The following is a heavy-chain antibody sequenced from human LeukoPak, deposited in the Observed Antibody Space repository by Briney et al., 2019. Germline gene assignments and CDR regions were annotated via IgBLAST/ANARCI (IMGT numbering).Heavy chain of an antibody. Sequence: GGSLRLSCVASGFTVSRNYMSWVRQAPGKGLEWVSAFYSGGTLYYADSVKGRFTISTDNSKNTLYLQMNSLRAEDTAVYYCARPPGRTGAFDIWGQGTMVTVSS. V-gene: IGHV3-66*04. CDR3: ARPPGRTGAFDI. J-gene: IGHJ3*02. CDR2: FYSGGTL. CDR1: GFTVSRNY. D-gene: IGHD3-10*01.